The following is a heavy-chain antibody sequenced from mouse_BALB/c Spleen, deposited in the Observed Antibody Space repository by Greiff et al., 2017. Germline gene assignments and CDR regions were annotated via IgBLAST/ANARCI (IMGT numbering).Heavy chain of an antibody. CDR2: IRNKANGYTT. CDR3: ARDGYYVLYFDY. Sequence: EVQRVESGGGLVQPGGSLRLSCATSGFTFTDYYMSWVRQPPGKALEWLGFIRNKANGYTTEYSASVKGRFTISRDNSQSILYLQMNTLRAEDSATYYCARDGYYVLYFDYWGQGTTLTVSS. V-gene: IGHV7-3*02. J-gene: IGHJ2*01. CDR1: GFTFTDYY. D-gene: IGHD2-3*01.